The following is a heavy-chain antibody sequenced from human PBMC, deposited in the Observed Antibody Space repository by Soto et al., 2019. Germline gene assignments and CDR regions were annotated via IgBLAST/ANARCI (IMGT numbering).Heavy chain of an antibody. J-gene: IGHJ5*02. D-gene: IGHD3-10*01. CDR1: GGSFSGYY. Sequence: PSETLSLTCAVYGGSFSGYYWSWIRQPPGKGLEWIGEINHSGSTNYNPSLKSRVTISVDTSKNQFSLKLSSVTAADAAVYYCARGPPYYGSGSYYNGEWFDPWGQGTLVTVSS. V-gene: IGHV4-34*01. CDR2: INHSGST. CDR3: ARGPPYYGSGSYYNGEWFDP.